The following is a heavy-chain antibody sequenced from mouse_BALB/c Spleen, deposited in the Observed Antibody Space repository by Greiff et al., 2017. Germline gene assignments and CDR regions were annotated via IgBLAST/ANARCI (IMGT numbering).Heavy chain of an antibody. CDR3: AREELRRGFAY. J-gene: IGHJ3*01. CDR1: GYTFTSYW. CDR2: INPSTGYT. Sequence: QVQLQQSGAELAKPGASVKMSCKASGYTFTSYWMHWVKQRPGQGLEWIGYINPSTGYTEYNQKFKDKATLTADKSSSTAYMQRHSLTSEESAVYYCAREELRRGFAYWGQGTLVTVSA. D-gene: IGHD2-12*01. V-gene: IGHV1-7*01.